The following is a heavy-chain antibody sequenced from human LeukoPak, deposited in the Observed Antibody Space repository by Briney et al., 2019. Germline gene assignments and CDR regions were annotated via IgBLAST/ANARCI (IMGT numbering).Heavy chain of an antibody. Sequence: GGSLRLSCAASGFTFSSYWMSWVRQAPGKGLEWVANIKQDGSEKYYVDSVKGRFTISRDNAKNSLFLQMNSLRAEDTAVYYCARAYYGSGSYHLDYWGQGTLVTVSS. J-gene: IGHJ4*02. V-gene: IGHV3-7*01. CDR3: ARAYYGSGSYHLDY. CDR2: IKQDGSEK. D-gene: IGHD3-10*01. CDR1: GFTFSSYW.